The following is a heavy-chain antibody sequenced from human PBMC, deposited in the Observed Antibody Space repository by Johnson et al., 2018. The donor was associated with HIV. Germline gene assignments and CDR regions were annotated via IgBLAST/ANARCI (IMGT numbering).Heavy chain of an antibody. Sequence: VQLVESGGGLVQPGGSLRLSCAASGFTFSSYWMHWVRQAPGKGLVWVSRIHSDGSSTSYADSVKGRFTISREKAKKSLYLQMNSLRAEDTALYYCAKPPSMGADAFDIWGQGTMVTVSS. CDR2: IHSDGSST. D-gene: IGHD3-16*01. CDR3: AKPPSMGADAFDI. J-gene: IGHJ3*02. CDR1: GFTFSSYW. V-gene: IGHV3-74*01.